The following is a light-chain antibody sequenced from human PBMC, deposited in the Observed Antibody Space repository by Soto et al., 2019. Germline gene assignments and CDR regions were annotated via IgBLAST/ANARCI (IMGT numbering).Light chain of an antibody. CDR3: QQCFSIPPT. CDR2: AAS. J-gene: IGKJ1*01. Sequence: DIQMTQSPSSLSASVGDRVTITCRASQSISSYLNWYQQKPGKAPKLLIYAASSLQSGVPSRFSGSGSGTDFTLAINALQPDDFAVYYCQQCFSIPPTFGHGTKVDIK. V-gene: IGKV1-39*01. CDR1: QSISSY.